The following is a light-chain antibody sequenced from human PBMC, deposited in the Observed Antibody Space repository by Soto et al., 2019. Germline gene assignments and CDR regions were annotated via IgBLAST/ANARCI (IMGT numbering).Light chain of an antibody. Sequence: ILLTQSPGTLSFSPGERATLSCRASQSVSSNFLAWYQQRPGQAPRLLIYGASNRATGIPDRFSGSGSGTDFTLTISRLEPEDFAVYYCQQYGSSGTFGQGTKVDIK. J-gene: IGKJ1*01. CDR1: QSVSSNF. CDR3: QQYGSSGT. V-gene: IGKV3-20*01. CDR2: GAS.